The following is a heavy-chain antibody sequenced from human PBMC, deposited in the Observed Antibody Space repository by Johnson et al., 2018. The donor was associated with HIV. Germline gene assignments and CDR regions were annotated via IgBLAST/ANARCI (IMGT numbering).Heavy chain of an antibody. CDR3: AGDCSSTSCYPDAFDI. D-gene: IGHD2-2*01. Sequence: VQLVESGGGLVQPGGSLRLSCAASGFTFSNAWMSWVRQAPGKGLEWVANIKQDGSEKYYVDSVKGRFTISRDNAKNSLYLQMNSLRAEDTAVYYCAGDCSSTSCYPDAFDIWGQGTMVTVSS. CDR1: GFTFSNAW. J-gene: IGHJ3*02. CDR2: IKQDGSEK. V-gene: IGHV3-7*01.